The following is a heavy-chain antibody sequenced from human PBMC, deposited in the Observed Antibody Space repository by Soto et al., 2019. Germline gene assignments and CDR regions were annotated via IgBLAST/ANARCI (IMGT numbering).Heavy chain of an antibody. CDR2: IWYDGSNK. CDR3: ARGGGSFGWLGS. CDR1: GFTFSSYG. D-gene: IGHD2-15*01. V-gene: IGHV3-33*01. Sequence: QVQLVESGGGVVQPGRSLRLSCAASGFTFSSYGMHWVRQAPGKGLEWVAVIWYDGSNKYYADSVKSRFTISRDNSKNAFDLQTKSLSGEDTAVYDCARGGGSFGWLGSCGQGTLVTVSS. J-gene: IGHJ1*01.